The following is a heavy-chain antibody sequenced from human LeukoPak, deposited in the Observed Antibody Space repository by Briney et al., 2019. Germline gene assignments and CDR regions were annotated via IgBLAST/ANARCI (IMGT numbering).Heavy chain of an antibody. Sequence: SETLSLTCTVSGGSISSYYWSWIRQPLGKGLEWIGYIYYSGSTNYNPSLKSRVTISVDTSKNQFSLKLSSVTAADTAVYYCARAAGGTIFGVVIHPNWFDPWGQGTLVTVSS. CDR2: IYYSGST. CDR1: GGSISSYY. J-gene: IGHJ5*02. D-gene: IGHD3-3*01. V-gene: IGHV4-59*01. CDR3: ARAAGGTIFGVVIHPNWFDP.